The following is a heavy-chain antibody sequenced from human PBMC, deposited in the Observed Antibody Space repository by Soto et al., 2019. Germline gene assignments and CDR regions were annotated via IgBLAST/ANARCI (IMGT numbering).Heavy chain of an antibody. CDR3: TTDPIRDY. Sequence: GGSLRLSCAPSESTLSNVWMSWVRQAPGKGLEWVGRVKREIDGGTTDYAAPVKGRLSISRDDSKNTIYLQMNSLRTEDTAVYYCTTDPIRDYWGLGTLVTVSS. V-gene: IGHV3-15*01. J-gene: IGHJ4*02. CDR2: VKREIDGGTT. D-gene: IGHD2-21*01. CDR1: ESTLSNVW.